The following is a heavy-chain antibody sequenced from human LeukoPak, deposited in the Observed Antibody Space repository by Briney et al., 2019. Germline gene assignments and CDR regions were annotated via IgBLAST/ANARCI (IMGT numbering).Heavy chain of an antibody. D-gene: IGHD5-18*01. CDR1: GGSISSTDYY. J-gene: IGHJ4*02. CDR2: IYFRGST. V-gene: IGHV4-39*07. Sequence: SETLSLTCTVSGGSISSTDYYWGWIRQPPGKGLEWIGTIYFRGSTYYNPSVKSRVTISVDTSKNQFSLNLNSVTAADTAVYYCAIGGQLWFKPFDYWGQGTLVTVSS. CDR3: AIGGQLWFKPFDY.